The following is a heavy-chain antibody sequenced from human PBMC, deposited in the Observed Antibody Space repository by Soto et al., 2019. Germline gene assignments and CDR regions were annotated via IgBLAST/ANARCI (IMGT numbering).Heavy chain of an antibody. D-gene: IGHD3-3*01. CDR3: ARDWTGDTCPCLDV. Sequence: EVQLLESGGGWVQPGGSLRLSCAAAGLTFSNYALTWFRQSPGKGLEWVSTFSGSGGSTYYADSVRGRFTISRDNSKNTLFLQMNSLRVEDTAIYYCARDWTGDTCPCLDVWGQGTTVSVSS. CDR2: FSGSGGST. V-gene: IGHV3-23*01. J-gene: IGHJ6*02. CDR1: GLTFSNYA.